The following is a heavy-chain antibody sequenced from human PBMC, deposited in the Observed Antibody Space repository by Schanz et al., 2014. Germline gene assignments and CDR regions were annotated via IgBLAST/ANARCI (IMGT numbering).Heavy chain of an antibody. CDR3: LAPDYGMDV. Sequence: EVQLLESGGGLVQPGGSLRLSCATSGFSFSSYAINWVRQAPGKGLEWVSGISGSGASTYYADSVKGRFTISRDNSKNSLYLQMNSLRAEDTAVYYCLAPDYGMDVWGQGTTXTVSS. V-gene: IGHV3-23*01. CDR1: GFSFSSYA. CDR2: ISGSGAST. J-gene: IGHJ6*02.